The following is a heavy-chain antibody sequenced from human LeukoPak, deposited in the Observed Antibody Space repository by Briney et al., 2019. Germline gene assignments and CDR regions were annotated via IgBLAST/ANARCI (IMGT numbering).Heavy chain of an antibody. V-gene: IGHV4-39*07. CDR3: ARREDCSGASCPKYFDY. J-gene: IGHJ4*02. D-gene: IGHD2-15*01. Sequence: PSETLSLTCTVSGGSISSSSYYWGWIRQPPGKGLEWIAGFYHSGITYYNPSLKSRVTISVDTSKNQFSLKLSSVTAADTAMYYCARREDCSGASCPKYFDYWGQGILVTVSS. CDR1: GGSISSSSYY. CDR2: FYHSGIT.